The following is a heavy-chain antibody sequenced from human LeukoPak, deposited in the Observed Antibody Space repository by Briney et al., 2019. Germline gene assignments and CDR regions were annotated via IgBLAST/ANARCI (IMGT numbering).Heavy chain of an antibody. V-gene: IGHV3-11*01. D-gene: IGHD3-22*01. CDR3: ARDHPYYYDSRYFQH. CDR1: GFTFSDYY. Sequence: GGSLRLSCAASGFTFSDYYMSWIRQAPGKGLEWVSYISSSGSTIYYADSVKGRFTISRDNAKNSLYLQMNSLRAEDTAVYYCARDHPYYYDSRYFQHWGQGTLVTVSS. J-gene: IGHJ1*01. CDR2: ISSSGSTI.